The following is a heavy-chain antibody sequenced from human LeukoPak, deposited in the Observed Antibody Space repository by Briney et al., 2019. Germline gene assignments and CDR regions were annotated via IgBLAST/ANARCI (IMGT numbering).Heavy chain of an antibody. CDR3: ARTADTAMVHDY. Sequence: SETLSLACTVSGGSISSGSYYWSWIRQPPGKGLEWIGYIYYSGSTNYNPSLKSRVTISVDTSKNQFSLKLSSVTAADTAVYYCARTADTAMVHDYWGQGTLVTVSS. J-gene: IGHJ4*02. CDR2: IYYSGST. V-gene: IGHV4-61*01. D-gene: IGHD5-18*01. CDR1: GGSISSGSYY.